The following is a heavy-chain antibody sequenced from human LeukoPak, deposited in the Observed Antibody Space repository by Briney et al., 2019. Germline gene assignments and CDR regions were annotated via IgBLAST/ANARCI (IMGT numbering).Heavy chain of an antibody. CDR1: GGTFSSYA. CDR3: ARSDTVTTSSNAFDI. V-gene: IGHV1-69*01. CDR2: IIPIFGTA. Sequence: GSSVKVSCEASGGTFSSYAISWVRQAPGQGLEWMGGIIPIFGTANYAQKFQGRVTITADESTSTAYMELSSLRSEDTAVYYCARSDTVTTSSNAFDIWGQGTMVTVSS. D-gene: IGHD4-17*01. J-gene: IGHJ3*02.